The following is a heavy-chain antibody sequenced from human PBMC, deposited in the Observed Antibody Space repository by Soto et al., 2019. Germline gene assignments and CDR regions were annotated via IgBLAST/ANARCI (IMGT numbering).Heavy chain of an antibody. CDR3: ARRGYYYDRSAYR. CDR1: GGSFTDSY. D-gene: IGHD3-22*01. J-gene: IGHJ4*02. V-gene: IGHV4-34*01. CDR2: INHSGST. Sequence: SETLSLTCAVSGGSFTDSYWSWIRQAPGKGLEWIGEINHSGSTNYNPSLKSRVTISVDTSKNQFSLKLSSVTAADTAVYYCARRGYYYDRSAYRWGQGTLVTVSS.